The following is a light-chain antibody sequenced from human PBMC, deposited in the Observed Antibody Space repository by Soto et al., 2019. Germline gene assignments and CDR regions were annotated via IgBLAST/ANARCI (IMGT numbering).Light chain of an antibody. CDR3: QQRSKWPVT. CDR2: DAS. V-gene: IGKV3-11*01. J-gene: IGKJ4*01. CDR1: QSVSSY. Sequence: EIVLTQSPATLSLSPGERATLSCRASQSVSSYLAWYQQKPGQAPRLLIYDASNRATGIPARFSGSGSGTDFTLTISSLEPEDFAVYYCQQRSKWPVTFGGGTKVEI.